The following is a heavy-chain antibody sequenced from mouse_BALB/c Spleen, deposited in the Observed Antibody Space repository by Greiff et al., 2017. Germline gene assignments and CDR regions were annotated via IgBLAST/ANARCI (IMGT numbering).Heavy chain of an antibody. D-gene: IGHD1-2*01. V-gene: IGHV1S56*01. CDR2: IYPGDGST. J-gene: IGHJ2*01. CDR1: GYTFTSYY. Sequence: VQRVESGPELVKPGASVKMSCKASGYTFTSYYIHWVKQRPGQGLEWIGWIYPGDGSTKYNEKFKGKTTLTADKSSSTAYMLLSSLTSEDSAIYVCARSLITTDTTFTYWGQGTTLTVSS. CDR3: ARSLITTDTTFTY.